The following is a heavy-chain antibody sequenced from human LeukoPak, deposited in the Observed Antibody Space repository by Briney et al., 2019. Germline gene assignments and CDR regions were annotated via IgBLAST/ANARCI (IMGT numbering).Heavy chain of an antibody. CDR1: GGSISTYS. CDR3: ARVRLVGYDILTGCYSFDY. Sequence: SETLSLTCTVSGGSISTYSWSWIRQPPGKGLEWIGYIYYSGNTNYNPSLKSRVTISVDTSKNQFSLKLSSVTAADTAVYYCARVRLVGYDILTGCYSFDYWGQGTLVTVSS. V-gene: IGHV4-59*01. D-gene: IGHD3-9*01. CDR2: IYYSGNT. J-gene: IGHJ4*02.